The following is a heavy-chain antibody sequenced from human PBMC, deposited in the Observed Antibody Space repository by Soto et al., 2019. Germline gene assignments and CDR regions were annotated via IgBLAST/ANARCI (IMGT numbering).Heavy chain of an antibody. CDR3: TTDRVRCWDCSDPDGIDV. Sequence: GGSLCLSCAASGFTFSNAWLSWVCHAPAKGLEWVGRIKSISYSGTTYYTAPVKGRFTISRDDSKNTLYLQMNSLKTEDTAVYYCTTDRVRCWDCSDPDGIDVWGQGTTVTVAS. V-gene: IGHV3-15*01. J-gene: IGHJ6*02. CDR2: IKSISYSGTT. CDR1: GFTFSNAW. D-gene: IGHD3-3*01.